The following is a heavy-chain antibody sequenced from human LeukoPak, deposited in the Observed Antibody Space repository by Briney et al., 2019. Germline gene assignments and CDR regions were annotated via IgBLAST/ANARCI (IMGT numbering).Heavy chain of an antibody. D-gene: IGHD1-26*01. V-gene: IGHV3-30*04. CDR3: AKDRAYSGSYYGD. CDR2: ISYDGSNK. Sequence: GRSLRLSCAASGFTFSSYAMHWVRQAPGKGLEWVAVISYDGSNKYYADSVKGRFTISRDNSKNTLYLQMNSLRAEDTAVYYCAKDRAYSGSYYGDWGQGTLVTVSS. CDR1: GFTFSSYA. J-gene: IGHJ4*02.